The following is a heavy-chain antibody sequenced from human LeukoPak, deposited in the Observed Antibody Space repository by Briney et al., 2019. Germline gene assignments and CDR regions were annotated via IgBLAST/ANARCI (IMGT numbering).Heavy chain of an antibody. CDR1: GDTFTGDY. J-gene: IGHJ4*02. Sequence: SLKVSCKPSGDTFTGDYIHSGRQSPGHGVGWMGWVNTTSGGTNSAQTFQGRVTLPRDTCITTAYMDLSSLRSDDTAVYYCARDNYGIGDYWGQGTLVTVSS. CDR3: ARDNYGIGDY. CDR2: VNTTSGGT. V-gene: IGHV1-2*02. D-gene: IGHD4-11*01.